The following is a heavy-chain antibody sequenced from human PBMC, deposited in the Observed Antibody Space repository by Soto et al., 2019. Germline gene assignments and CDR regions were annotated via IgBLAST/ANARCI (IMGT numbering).Heavy chain of an antibody. CDR1: GGSISSYY. Sequence: QVQLQESGPGLVKPSETLSLTCTVSGGSISSYYWSWIRQPPGKGLEWIGYIYYSGSTNYNPSLKSRVTISVDTSKNQFSLKLSSVTAADTAVYYCANGSSTILGYYYYYMDVWGKVPTVTVSS. CDR2: IYYSGST. V-gene: IGHV4-59*01. CDR3: ANGSSTILGYYYYYMDV. J-gene: IGHJ6*03. D-gene: IGHD6-13*01.